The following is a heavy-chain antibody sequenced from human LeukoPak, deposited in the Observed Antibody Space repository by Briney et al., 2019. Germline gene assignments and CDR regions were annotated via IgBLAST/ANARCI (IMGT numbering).Heavy chain of an antibody. CDR2: ISGGGATT. D-gene: IGHD2-15*01. Sequence: QPGGSLRLSCAASGFTFSSYAMSWVRQAPGKGLEWVSGISGGGATTYYADSVKGRFTISRDNSKDTVYLQLISLRAEDTAVYFCATANFCSSGACLFDHWGQGTLVTVSS. CDR1: GFTFSSYA. J-gene: IGHJ4*02. CDR3: ATANFCSSGACLFDH. V-gene: IGHV3-23*01.